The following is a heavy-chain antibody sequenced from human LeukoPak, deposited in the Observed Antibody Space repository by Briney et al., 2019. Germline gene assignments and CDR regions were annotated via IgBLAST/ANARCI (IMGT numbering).Heavy chain of an antibody. J-gene: IGHJ4*02. CDR2: IYYNGST. V-gene: IGHV4-59*08. D-gene: IGHD5-12*01. CDR3: ARLHDGHTGYDFISYYFDY. CDR1: GDSISSYF. Sequence: SETLSLTCTVSGDSISSYFWSWIRQPPGKGLEWIGYIYYNGSTNYNPSLKSRVTISVDTSKKQFSLNLSSMTAADTAVYYCARLHDGHTGYDFISYYFDYWGQGTLVTVSS.